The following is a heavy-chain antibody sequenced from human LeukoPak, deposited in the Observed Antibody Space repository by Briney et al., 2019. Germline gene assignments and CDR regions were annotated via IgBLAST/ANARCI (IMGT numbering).Heavy chain of an antibody. CDR3: AKDISLGISHAFDI. V-gene: IGHV3-21*04. CDR2: ISSSSSYI. Sequence: PGGSLRLSCAASGFTFSSYSMNWVRQAPGKGLEWVSSISSSSSYIYYADSVKGRFTISRDNAKNSLYLQMNSLRAEDTALYYCAKDISLGISHAFDIWGQGTMVTVSS. D-gene: IGHD1-14*01. CDR1: GFTFSSYS. J-gene: IGHJ3*02.